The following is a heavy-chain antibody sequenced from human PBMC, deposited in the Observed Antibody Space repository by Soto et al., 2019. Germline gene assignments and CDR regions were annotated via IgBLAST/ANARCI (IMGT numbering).Heavy chain of an antibody. Sequence: GGSLRLSCAASGFNFSSYSMNWVRQAPGKGLEWVSYIGSNSSTIYYADSVKGRFTISRDNAKNSLYLQMDSLRDEDTAVYYCARRGGRYRGFQHWGQGTLVTVYS. CDR1: GFNFSSYS. D-gene: IGHD1-26*01. CDR2: IGSNSSTI. J-gene: IGHJ1*01. CDR3: ARRGGRYRGFQH. V-gene: IGHV3-48*02.